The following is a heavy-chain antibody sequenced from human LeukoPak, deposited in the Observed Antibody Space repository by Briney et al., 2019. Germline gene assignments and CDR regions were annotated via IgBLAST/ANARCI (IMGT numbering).Heavy chain of an antibody. CDR2: INTDGSST. Sequence: GGSLRLSCAASGFTFSSYWMHWVRQAPGKGLVWVSRINTDGSSTSYADSVKGRFTISRDNAKNTLYLQMNSLRAEDTAVYYCAKGYCSGGSCYWYYFDYWGQGTLVTVSS. CDR3: AKGYCSGGSCYWYYFDY. J-gene: IGHJ4*02. D-gene: IGHD2-15*01. CDR1: GFTFSSYW. V-gene: IGHV3-74*01.